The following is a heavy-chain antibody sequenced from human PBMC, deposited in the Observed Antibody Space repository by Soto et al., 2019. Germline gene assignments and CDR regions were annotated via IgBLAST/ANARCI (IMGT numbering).Heavy chain of an antibody. Sequence: GGSLRLSCAASGLTFSSYGMHWVRQAPGKGLEWVAVIWYDGSNKYYADSVKGRFTISRDNSKNTLYLQMNSLRAEDTAVYYCARDDYSYYYYYGMDVWGQGTTVTVSS. CDR3: ARDDYSYYYYYGMDV. D-gene: IGHD4-4*01. V-gene: IGHV3-33*01. CDR2: IWYDGSNK. J-gene: IGHJ6*02. CDR1: GLTFSSYG.